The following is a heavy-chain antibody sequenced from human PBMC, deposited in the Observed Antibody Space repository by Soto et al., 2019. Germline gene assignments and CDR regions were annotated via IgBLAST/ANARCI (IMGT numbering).Heavy chain of an antibody. CDR3: ARKEGPGTRHHYYGMDV. J-gene: IGHJ6*02. CDR1: GGTFSSYA. D-gene: IGHD1-7*01. Sequence: SVKVSCKASGGTFSSYAIGWVRQAPGQGLEWMGGIIPIFGTANYAQKFQGRVTITADKSTSTAYMELSSLRSEDTAVYYCARKEGPGTRHHYYGMDVWGQGTTVNVSS. V-gene: IGHV1-69*06. CDR2: IIPIFGTA.